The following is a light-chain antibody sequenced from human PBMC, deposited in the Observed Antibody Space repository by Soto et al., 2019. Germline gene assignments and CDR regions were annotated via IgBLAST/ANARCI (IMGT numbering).Light chain of an antibody. J-gene: IGKJ1*01. CDR1: QGISSN. CDR2: GAS. Sequence: IQLTQSPSSLSASVGDRVTITCRASQGISSNLAWYRQKPGRAPKLLIFGASTLQSGVPSRFSGSGSGTDFTLTISSLQPEDFATYFCQQLNSYPPWTFGQGTKVDIK. CDR3: QQLNSYPPWT. V-gene: IGKV1-9*01.